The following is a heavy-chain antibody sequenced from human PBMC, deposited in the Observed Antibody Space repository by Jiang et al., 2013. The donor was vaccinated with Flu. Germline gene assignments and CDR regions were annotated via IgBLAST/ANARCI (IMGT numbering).Heavy chain of an antibody. Sequence: LLKPSETLSLTCTVSGGSVSSGSYYWSWIRQPPGKGLEWIGYIYYSGSTNYNPSLKSRVTISVDTSKNQFSLKLSSVTAADTAVYYCAREYRGSHNFDYWGQGTLVTVSS. J-gene: IGHJ4*02. CDR1: GGSVSSGSYY. D-gene: IGHD5-12*01. CDR2: IYYSGST. CDR3: AREYRGSHNFDY. V-gene: IGHV4-61*01.